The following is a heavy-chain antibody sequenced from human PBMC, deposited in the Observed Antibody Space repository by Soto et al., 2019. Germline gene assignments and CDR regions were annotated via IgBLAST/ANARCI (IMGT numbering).Heavy chain of an antibody. CDR3: ARAVGSVKVGYYYYSYMDV. D-gene: IGHD4-17*01. CDR2: IIPILGIA. CDR1: GCTFSSYT. V-gene: IGHV1-69*02. Sequence: ASVKVSCKASGCTFSSYTISWVRQAPGQGLEWMGRIIPILGIANYAQKFQGRVTITADKSTSTAYMELSSLRSEDTAVYYCARAVGSVKVGYYYYSYMDVWGQGTTVTVSS. J-gene: IGHJ6*03.